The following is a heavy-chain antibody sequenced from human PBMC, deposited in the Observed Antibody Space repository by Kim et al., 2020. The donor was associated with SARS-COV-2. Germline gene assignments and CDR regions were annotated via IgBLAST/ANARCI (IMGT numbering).Heavy chain of an antibody. V-gene: IGHV4-34*01. D-gene: IGHD6-19*01. Sequence: SETLSLTCAVYGGSFSGYYWSWIRQPPGKGLEWIGEINHSGSTNYNPSLKSRVTISVDTSKNQFSLKLSSVTAADTAVYYCASSGGLFTRVYSSGWYRSGLFIHFDYWGQGTLVTVSS. J-gene: IGHJ4*02. CDR2: INHSGST. CDR3: ASSGGLFTRVYSSGWYRSGLFIHFDY. CDR1: GGSFSGYY.